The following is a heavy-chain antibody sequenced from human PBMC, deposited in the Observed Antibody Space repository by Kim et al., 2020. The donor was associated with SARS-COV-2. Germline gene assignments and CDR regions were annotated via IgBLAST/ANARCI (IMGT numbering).Heavy chain of an antibody. CDR2: IYPGDSDT. D-gene: IGHD1-1*01. V-gene: IGHV5-51*01. CDR3: ARGNEPVADNFDY. Sequence: GESLKISCKGSGYNFTNYWIGWVRQMPGKGLEWMGIIYPGDSDTRYSPSFQGQVIISADKSISTAYLQWSTLKASDTAMYYCARGNEPVADNFDYWGQGTLVTVSS. J-gene: IGHJ4*02. CDR1: GYNFTNYW.